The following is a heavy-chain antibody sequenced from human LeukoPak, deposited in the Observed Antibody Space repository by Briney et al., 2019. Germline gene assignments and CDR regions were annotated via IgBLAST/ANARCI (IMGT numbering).Heavy chain of an antibody. Sequence: PSETLSLTCAVYGGTFSGYYWSWIRQPPGKGLEWIGYLYYSGSTNYNPSLKSRVTISVDTSKNQFSLKLSSVTAADTAVYYCARAIYCSGGSCYSPWYAFDIWGQGTMVTVSS. CDR3: ARAIYCSGGSCYSPWYAFDI. D-gene: IGHD2-15*01. CDR2: LYYSGST. CDR1: GGTFSGYY. J-gene: IGHJ3*02. V-gene: IGHV4-59*01.